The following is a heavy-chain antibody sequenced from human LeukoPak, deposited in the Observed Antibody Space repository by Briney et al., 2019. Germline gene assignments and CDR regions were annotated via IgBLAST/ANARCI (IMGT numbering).Heavy chain of an antibody. CDR2: IWYDGSKN. Sequence: GRSLRLSCAASGFTFRNYGMHWVRQAPGKGLEWVAIIWYDGSKNYYADSVKGRFSISRDNFNNTLYLHMNSLRAEDAALYYCARAPYTTGRSFYFDYWGQGTLVTVSS. V-gene: IGHV3-33*01. CDR3: ARAPYTTGRSFYFDY. CDR1: GFTFRNYG. J-gene: IGHJ4*02. D-gene: IGHD2-2*02.